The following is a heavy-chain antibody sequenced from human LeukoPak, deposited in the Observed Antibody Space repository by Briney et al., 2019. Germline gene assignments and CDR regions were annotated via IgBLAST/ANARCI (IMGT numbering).Heavy chain of an antibody. V-gene: IGHV3-23*01. CDR3: APLEYSSSLY. CDR2: ISGRGGSK. Sequence: PGGSLRLSCAASGSTFRSYAMCWVRPAPREGLEWVSGISGRGGSKSYAHSAEGRFTISRDNSKTTVYLQMNSLRAEHTAVYDCAPLEYSSSLYWGQGTLVTVSS. J-gene: IGHJ4*02. CDR1: GSTFRSYA. D-gene: IGHD6-6*01.